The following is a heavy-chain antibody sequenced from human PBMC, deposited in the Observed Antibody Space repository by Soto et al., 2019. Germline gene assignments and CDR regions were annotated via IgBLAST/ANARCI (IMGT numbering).Heavy chain of an antibody. CDR2: ISGSGGST. J-gene: IGHJ5*02. V-gene: IGHV3-23*01. CDR1: GFTFSSYA. D-gene: IGHD3-9*01. CDR3: AKDKRYFDWLLDGWFDP. Sequence: GGSLRLSCAASGFTFSSYAMSWVRQAPGKGLEWVSAISGSGGSTYYADSVKGRFTISRDNSKNTLYLQMNSLRAEDTAVYYCAKDKRYFDWLLDGWFDPWGQGTLVTVSS.